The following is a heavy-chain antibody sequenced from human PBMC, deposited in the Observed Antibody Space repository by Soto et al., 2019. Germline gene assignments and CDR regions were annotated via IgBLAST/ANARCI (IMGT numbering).Heavy chain of an antibody. Sequence: QITLKESGPTLVKPTQPLTLTCTFSGFSLSTSGVGVGWIRQPPGKALGWLALIYWDDDKRYSPSLKRRLTITKDTSKNQVVLTMTNMDPVDTATYYCAHRHVLLWSNDACDIWGQGTMVTVSS. D-gene: IGHD3-10*01. CDR1: GFSLSTSGVG. V-gene: IGHV2-5*02. J-gene: IGHJ3*02. CDR2: IYWDDDK. CDR3: AHRHVLLWSNDACDI.